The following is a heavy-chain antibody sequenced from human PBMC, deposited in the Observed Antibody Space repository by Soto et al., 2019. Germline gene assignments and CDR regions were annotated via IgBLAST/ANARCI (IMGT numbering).Heavy chain of an antibody. Sequence: QVQLVQSGAEVKKPGASVKVSCKASGYTFTSYDIKWVRQATGQGLEWMGWMNPNSGNTGYAQKFQGRVTIPMNTSISTAYMELSSLRSEDTAVYYCARGLGSSSWYVPWFDPLGQGTLVTVSS. CDR3: ARGLGSSSWYVPWFDP. CDR1: GYTFTSYD. J-gene: IGHJ5*01. D-gene: IGHD6-13*01. CDR2: MNPNSGNT. V-gene: IGHV1-8*01.